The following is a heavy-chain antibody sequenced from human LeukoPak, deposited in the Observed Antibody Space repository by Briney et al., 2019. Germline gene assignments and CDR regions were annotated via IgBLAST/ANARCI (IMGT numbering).Heavy chain of an antibody. Sequence: SQTLSLTCTVSGGSISSGDYYWSWIRQPPGKGLEWIGCIYYSGSTYYNPSLKSRMTISVDTSKNQFSLKLSSVTAADTAVYYCARGPQYYYDSSGYYLGYWGQGTLVTVSS. CDR1: GGSISSGDYY. J-gene: IGHJ4*02. V-gene: IGHV4-30-4*01. CDR3: ARGPQYYYDSSGYYLGY. D-gene: IGHD3-22*01. CDR2: IYYSGST.